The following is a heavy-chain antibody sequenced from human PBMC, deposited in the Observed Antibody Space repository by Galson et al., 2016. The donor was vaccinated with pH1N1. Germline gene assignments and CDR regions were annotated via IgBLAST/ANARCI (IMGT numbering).Heavy chain of an antibody. CDR1: GGSISSDNYY. D-gene: IGHD5-12*01. V-gene: IGHV4-61*02. Sequence: TPSLTCTVSGGSISSDNYYWTWIRQPAGKGLEWIGRIYRSGTTIHNPSLKSRVTLSLDTSRNHFSLRLNSVTAADMAVYYCAREYSGYDWEGERFDIWGQGTVVTVSS. CDR2: IYRSGTT. J-gene: IGHJ3*02. CDR3: AREYSGYDWEGERFDI.